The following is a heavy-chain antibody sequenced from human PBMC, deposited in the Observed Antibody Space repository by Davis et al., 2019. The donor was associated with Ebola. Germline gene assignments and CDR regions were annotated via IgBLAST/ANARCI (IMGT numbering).Heavy chain of an antibody. Sequence: GESLKISCAASGFTFSSYAMHWVRQAPGKGLEWVAVISYDGSNKYYADSVKGRFTISRDNSKNTLYLQMNSLRAEDTAVYYCARVVNSDFWSGYYGWGQGTLVTVSS. D-gene: IGHD3-3*01. CDR3: ARVVNSDFWSGYYG. J-gene: IGHJ4*02. CDR2: ISYDGSNK. CDR1: GFTFSSYA. V-gene: IGHV3-30-3*01.